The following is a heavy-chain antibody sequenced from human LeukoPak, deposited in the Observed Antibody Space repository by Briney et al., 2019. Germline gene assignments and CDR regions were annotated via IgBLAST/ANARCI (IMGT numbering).Heavy chain of an antibody. J-gene: IGHJ4*02. D-gene: IGHD1-26*01. Sequence: PGGSLRLSCAASGFTFSSYSMNWVRQAPGKGLEWVSSISSSSSYIYYADPVKGRFTISRDNAKNSLYLQMNSLRAEDTAVYYCARGGRGYVDYWGQGTLVTVSS. V-gene: IGHV3-21*01. CDR2: ISSSSSYI. CDR3: ARGGRGYVDY. CDR1: GFTFSSYS.